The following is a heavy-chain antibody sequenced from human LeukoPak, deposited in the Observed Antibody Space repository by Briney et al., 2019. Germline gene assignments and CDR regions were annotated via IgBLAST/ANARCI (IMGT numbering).Heavy chain of an antibody. CDR1: GYTFTDYF. CDR2: INPNSGGT. V-gene: IGHV1-2*02. D-gene: IGHD3-3*01. Sequence: ASVKVSCKASGYTFTDYFMNWVRQAPGQGLEWMGWINPNSGGTKYAQKFQGRVTMTRDTSISTAYMELSRLRSDDTAVYYCARCLPTYYDFWSGYSNYYYYYYMDVWGKGTTVTVSS. J-gene: IGHJ6*03. CDR3: ARCLPTYYDFWSGYSNYYYYYYMDV.